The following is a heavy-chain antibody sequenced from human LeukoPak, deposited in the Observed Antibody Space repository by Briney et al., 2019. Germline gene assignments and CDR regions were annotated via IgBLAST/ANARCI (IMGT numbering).Heavy chain of an antibody. D-gene: IGHD6-13*01. CDR3: ARQRSSWYHRNDAFDI. Sequence: GESLRISCKGSGYSFTSYWISWVRQMPGKGLEWMGRIDPSDSYTNYSPSFQGRVTISADKSISTAYLQWSSLKASDTAMYYCARQRSSWYHRNDAFDIWGQGIMVTVSS. J-gene: IGHJ3*02. CDR1: GYSFTSYW. V-gene: IGHV5-10-1*01. CDR2: IDPSDSYT.